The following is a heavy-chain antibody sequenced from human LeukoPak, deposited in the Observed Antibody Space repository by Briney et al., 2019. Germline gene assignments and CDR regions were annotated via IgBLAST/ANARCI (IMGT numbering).Heavy chain of an antibody. D-gene: IGHD5-12*01. Sequence: GGSLRLSCAASGFTFSSYAMSWVRQAPGKGLEWVSAISGSGGSTYYADSVKGRFTISRDNSKNTLYLQMNSLRAEDTAVYYCARGAQRGEWLRLGSYFDYWGQGTLVTVSS. J-gene: IGHJ4*02. CDR3: ARGAQRGEWLRLGSYFDY. CDR2: ISGSGGST. V-gene: IGHV3-23*01. CDR1: GFTFSSYA.